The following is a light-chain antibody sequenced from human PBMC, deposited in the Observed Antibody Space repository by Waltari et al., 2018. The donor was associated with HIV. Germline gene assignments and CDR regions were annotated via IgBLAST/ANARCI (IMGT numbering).Light chain of an antibody. Sequence: DIQMTQSPSSLSASVGDSVTITCRASQTVINKVNWYQQKPGKAPKVLIFDSSTLQSGVPSRFSGSGSGTDFTLTISSLQPYDFASYFCQQSYRTPLTFGPGTKVDIK. V-gene: IGKV1-39*01. CDR2: DSS. CDR1: QTVINK. J-gene: IGKJ3*01. CDR3: QQSYRTPLT.